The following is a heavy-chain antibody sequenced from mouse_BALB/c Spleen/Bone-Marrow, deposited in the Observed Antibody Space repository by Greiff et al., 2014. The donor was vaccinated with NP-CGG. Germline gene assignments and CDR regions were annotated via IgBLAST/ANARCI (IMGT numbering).Heavy chain of an antibody. D-gene: IGHD1-2*01. CDR2: IWPDGST. CDR3: ARITTATGAMDY. CDR1: GFSLTTYG. J-gene: IGHJ4*01. V-gene: IGHV2-9*02. Sequence: VQRVESGPGLVAPSQSLSITCTVSGFSLTTYGVHWVRQPPGKGLEWLGVIWPDGSTSYNSALMSRLSIRKDNSKSQVFLKMNSLQTDDTAMYYCARITTATGAMDYWGQGTSVTVSS.